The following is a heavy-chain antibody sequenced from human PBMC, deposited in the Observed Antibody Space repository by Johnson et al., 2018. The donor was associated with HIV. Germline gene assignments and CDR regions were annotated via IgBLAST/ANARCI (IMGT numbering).Heavy chain of an antibody. CDR3: TTDFSYYDSSGTGGDI. J-gene: IGHJ3*02. CDR2: IGGSGGST. CDR1: GFTFSNSA. V-gene: IGHV3-23*04. D-gene: IGHD3-22*01. Sequence: VQLVESGGGLVQPGGSLRLSCAASGFTFSNSAMSWVRQAPGTGLEWVSGIGGSGGSTPYAGSVTGRFTISRDNSKNTLYLEMNSLRAEDTAVYYCTTDFSYYDSSGTGGDIWGQGTMVTVSS.